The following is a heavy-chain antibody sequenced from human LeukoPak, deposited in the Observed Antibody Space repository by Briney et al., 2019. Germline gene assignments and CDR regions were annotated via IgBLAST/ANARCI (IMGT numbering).Heavy chain of an antibody. CDR3: ARGPPTVTRKKQQRTFLDYFQY. CDR1: GGSISSSSYY. D-gene: IGHD4-17*01. V-gene: IGHV4-39*07. Sequence: PSETLSLTCTASGGSISSSSYYWGWIRQPPGKGLEWIGSIYYSGSTYYNPSLKSRVTISVDTSKNQFSLKLSSVTAADTAVYYCARGPPTVTRKKQQRTFLDYFQYWGQGTLVTVSS. CDR2: IYYSGST. J-gene: IGHJ1*01.